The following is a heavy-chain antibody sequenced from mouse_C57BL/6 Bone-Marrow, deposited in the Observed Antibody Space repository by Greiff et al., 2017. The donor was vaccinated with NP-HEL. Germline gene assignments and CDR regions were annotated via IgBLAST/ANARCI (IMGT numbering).Heavy chain of an antibody. CDR2: IYPRSGNT. D-gene: IGHD1-1*01. CDR1: GYTFTSYG. V-gene: IGHV1-81*01. J-gene: IGHJ2*01. Sequence: QVQLQQSGAELARPGASVKLSCKASGYTFTSYGISWVKQRTGQGLEWIGEIYPRSGNTYYNEKFKGKATLTADKSSSTAYMELRSLTSEDSAVYFCARGWGTTVVAPFDYWGQGTTLTVSS. CDR3: ARGWGTTVVAPFDY.